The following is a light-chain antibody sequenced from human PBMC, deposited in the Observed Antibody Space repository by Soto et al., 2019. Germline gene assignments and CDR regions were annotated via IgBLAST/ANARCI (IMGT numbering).Light chain of an antibody. Sequence: SYELTQAPSVSVAPGQTATITCGGYNIGTKSVHWYQQKPGQAPVLVVYDDRDRPSGIPERFSGSNSGDTATLTISRVEAGDGADYYCQVWDPNSDHPIFGGGTKLTVL. CDR2: DDR. CDR3: QVWDPNSDHPI. CDR1: NIGTKS. J-gene: IGLJ2*01. V-gene: IGLV3-21*02.